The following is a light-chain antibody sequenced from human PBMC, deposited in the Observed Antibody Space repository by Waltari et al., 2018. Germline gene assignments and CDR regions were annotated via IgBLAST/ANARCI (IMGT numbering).Light chain of an antibody. CDR3: QSYDTNLRDWV. CDR1: SPNIGAGYD. V-gene: IGLV1-40*01. J-gene: IGLJ3*02. Sequence: QSVLTQPPSVSGAPGQRVTISCIGSSPNIGAGYDVQWYQQLPGTAPKLLIYGDTSRPSGVPDRCSASKSGTSVSLAITGLQPEDEAHYYCQSYDTNLRDWVFGGGTKLTVL. CDR2: GDT.